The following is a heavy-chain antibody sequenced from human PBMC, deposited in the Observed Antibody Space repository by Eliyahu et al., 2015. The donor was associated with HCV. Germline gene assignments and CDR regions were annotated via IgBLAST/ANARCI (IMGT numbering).Heavy chain of an antibody. CDR1: GYSFTSYW. CDR2: IYPGDSDT. V-gene: IGHV5-51*01. Sequence: EVQLVQSGAEVKKPGESLKISCKGSGYSFTSYWIGWVRQMPGKGLEWMGIIYPGDSDTRYSPSFQGQVTISADKSISTAYLQWSSLKASDTAMYYCARSRPDAHRLVSRWGFDPWGQGTLVTVSS. CDR3: ARSRPDAHRLVSRWGFDP. D-gene: IGHD3-16*01. J-gene: IGHJ5*02.